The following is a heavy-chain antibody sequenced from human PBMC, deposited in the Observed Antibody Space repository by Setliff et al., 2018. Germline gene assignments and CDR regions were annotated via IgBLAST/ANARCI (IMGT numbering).Heavy chain of an antibody. CDR2: IYHNGNT. V-gene: IGHV4-59*02. CDR3: ARDPSSVAARPGY. CDR1: GGSVSPYF. Sequence: PSETLSLTCTVSGGSVSPYFWSWIRQPPGKGLEWIGYIYHNGNTNFNPSLKSRVTISVDTTKNQFSLQLNSVTAADTAVYYCARDPSSVAARPGYWGQGTLVTVSS. J-gene: IGHJ4*02. D-gene: IGHD6-6*01.